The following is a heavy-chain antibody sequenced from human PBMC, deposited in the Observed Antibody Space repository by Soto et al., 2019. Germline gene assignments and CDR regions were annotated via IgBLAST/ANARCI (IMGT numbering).Heavy chain of an antibody. V-gene: IGHV3-33*01. CDR2: IWYDGSNK. Sequence: QVQLVESGGGVVQPGRSLRLSCAASGFTFSSYGMHWVRQAPGKVLEWVAVIWYDGSNKYYADSVKGRFTISRDNSKNSLYLQMNGLRAEDTAVYYCSRRSYCSSTRCYDSGAFDIWGQGTMVTVSS. D-gene: IGHD2-2*01. CDR1: GFTFSSYG. J-gene: IGHJ3*02. CDR3: SRRSYCSSTRCYDSGAFDI.